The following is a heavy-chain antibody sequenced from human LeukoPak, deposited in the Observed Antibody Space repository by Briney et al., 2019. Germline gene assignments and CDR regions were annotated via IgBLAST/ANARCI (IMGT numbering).Heavy chain of an antibody. CDR2: INPRGGST. V-gene: IGHV1-46*01. J-gene: IGHJ4*02. CDR1: GYTLTSYY. Sequence: ASVKVSCKASGYTLTSYYMHWVRQAPGQGLEWVGIINPRGGSTTYAQKFQGRVTMTRGTSTSTVYMELSSLRSEDTGVYYCARVPGNRGYDYYFDYWGQGSLVTVSS. CDR3: ARVPGNRGYDYYFDY. D-gene: IGHD5-12*01.